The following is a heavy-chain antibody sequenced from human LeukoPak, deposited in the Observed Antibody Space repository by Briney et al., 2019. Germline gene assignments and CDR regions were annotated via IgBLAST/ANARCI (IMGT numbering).Heavy chain of an antibody. D-gene: IGHD1-1*01. J-gene: IGHJ4*02. CDR2: ISHSGNA. Sequence: SDTLSLTCTVYSGSFSPYLWRWIRQPPGKGLEWIAEISHSGNANYNPSLKSRVAISVDPSKNQFSLTMNSVTAADTAVYYCARRRNWNDVLDSWGQGTLVTVSS. V-gene: IGHV4-34*01. CDR1: SGSFSPYL. CDR3: ARRRNWNDVLDS.